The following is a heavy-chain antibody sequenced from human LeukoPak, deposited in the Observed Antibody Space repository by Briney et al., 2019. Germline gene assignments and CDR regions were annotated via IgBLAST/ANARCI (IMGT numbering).Heavy chain of an antibody. CDR3: ARENDYFFHWFDP. D-gene: IGHD2/OR15-2a*01. CDR1: GGSISSGSYY. Sequence: PSQTLSLTCTVSGGSISSGSYYWSWIRQPAGKGLEWIGRIYTSGSTNYNPSLKSRVTISVDTSKNQFSLKLSSVTAADTAVYYCARENDYFFHWFDPWGQGTLVTVSS. V-gene: IGHV4-61*02. CDR2: IYTSGST. J-gene: IGHJ5*02.